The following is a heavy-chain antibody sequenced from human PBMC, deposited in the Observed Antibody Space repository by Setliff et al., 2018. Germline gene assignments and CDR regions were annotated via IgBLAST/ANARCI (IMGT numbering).Heavy chain of an antibody. CDR3: ARSPANGGHDAFDV. J-gene: IGHJ3*01. V-gene: IGHV3-21*01. CDR2: ISDSSIYI. D-gene: IGHD6-25*01. Sequence: SCAASGFTFSTYSMHWVRQAPGKGLEWVSSISDSSIYIYYVDSVKGRFTISRDNAQNSLYLQMDSLRAEDTAVYYCARSPANGGHDAFDVWGQGTMVTVSS. CDR1: GFTFSTYS.